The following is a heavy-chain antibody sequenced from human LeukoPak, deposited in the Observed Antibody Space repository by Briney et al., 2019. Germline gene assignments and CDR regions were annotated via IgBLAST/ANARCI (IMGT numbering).Heavy chain of an antibody. V-gene: IGHV1-18*04. CDR2: ISAYNGNT. Sequence: GASVKVSCKASGYTFTSYYMHWVRQAPGQGLEWMGWISAYNGNTNYAQKLQGRVTMTTDTSTSTAYMELRSLRSDDTAVYYCARAAGGYQLLWSLVVTAFFDPWGQGTLVTVSS. D-gene: IGHD2-2*01. CDR1: GYTFTSYY. CDR3: ARAAGGYQLLWSLVVTAFFDP. J-gene: IGHJ5*02.